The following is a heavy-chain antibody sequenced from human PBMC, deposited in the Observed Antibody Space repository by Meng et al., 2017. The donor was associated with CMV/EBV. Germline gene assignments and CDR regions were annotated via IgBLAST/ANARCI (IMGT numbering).Heavy chain of an antibody. CDR1: GFALSTSGVG. Sequence: HITLKEAGPTLVKPKLTLTLTCTFSGFALSTSGVGVGWIRQPPGKALEWLALIYWDDDKRYSPSLKSRLTITKDTSKNQVVLTMTNMDPVDTATYYCARIAAAGRFDYWGQGTLVTVSS. D-gene: IGHD6-13*01. V-gene: IGHV2-5*02. CDR2: IYWDDDK. CDR3: ARIAAAGRFDY. J-gene: IGHJ4*02.